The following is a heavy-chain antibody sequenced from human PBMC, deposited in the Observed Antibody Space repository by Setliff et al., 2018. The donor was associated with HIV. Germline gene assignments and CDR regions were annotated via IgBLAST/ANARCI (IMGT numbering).Heavy chain of an antibody. V-gene: IGHV3-23*01. CDR3: ARELPDAAMVTTAFDI. Sequence: GESLRLSCAASGFSFSSYAMSWLRQAPGQGLEWVSAYSYTGDYTYYADSVKGRFTISRDNSKNTLFLQMNSLRAEDTAVYYCARELPDAAMVTTAFDIWGQGTMVTVS. CDR1: GFSFSSYA. J-gene: IGHJ3*02. D-gene: IGHD5-18*01. CDR2: YSYTGDYT.